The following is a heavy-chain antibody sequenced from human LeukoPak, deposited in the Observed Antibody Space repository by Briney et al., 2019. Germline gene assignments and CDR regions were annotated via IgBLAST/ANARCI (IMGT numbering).Heavy chain of an antibody. Sequence: GGSLRLSWSASGFTFSSYEMKWVRQAAGEGLEWVSYIISSGITIYYADSVKRRFTTSRENAKNSLYLQMNSLRAEDTAVYYCAELGIAMIGGVWGKGTTVTISS. CDR3: AELGIAMIGGV. V-gene: IGHV3-48*03. D-gene: IGHD3-10*02. CDR2: IISSGITI. J-gene: IGHJ6*04. CDR1: GFTFSSYE.